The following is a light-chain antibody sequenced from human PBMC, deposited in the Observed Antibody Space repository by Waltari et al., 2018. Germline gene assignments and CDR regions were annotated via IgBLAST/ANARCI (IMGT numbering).Light chain of an antibody. CDR2: DVT. J-gene: IGLJ2*01. Sequence: QSALTQPASVSGSPGQSITISCAGPSSDVGGYNYVSWYQQHPGKAPKLIVYDVTERPSGVSNRFSGSKSGTTASLSISGLQPEDEADYYCSSSPSSGTVVFGGGTKVTVL. V-gene: IGLV2-14*01. CDR1: SSDVGGYNY. CDR3: SSSPSSGTVV.